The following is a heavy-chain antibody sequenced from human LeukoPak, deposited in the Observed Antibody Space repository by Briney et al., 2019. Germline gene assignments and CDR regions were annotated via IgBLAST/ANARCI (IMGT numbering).Heavy chain of an antibody. D-gene: IGHD3-3*01. Sequence: GGSLRLSCAASGFTFSSYSMNWVRLAPGKGLEWVSSISSSSSYIYYADSVKGRFTISRDKAKNSLYLQMNSLRAEDTAVYYCARDVGGFLEWLLYGFDYWGQGTLVTVSS. CDR2: ISSSSSYI. CDR3: ARDVGGFLEWLLYGFDY. J-gene: IGHJ4*02. V-gene: IGHV3-21*01. CDR1: GFTFSSYS.